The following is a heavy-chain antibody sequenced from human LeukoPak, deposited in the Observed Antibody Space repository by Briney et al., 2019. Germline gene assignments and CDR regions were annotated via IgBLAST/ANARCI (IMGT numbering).Heavy chain of an antibody. CDR1: GYTFTGYY. CDR3: ARVRNYDFWSGYWDFDY. J-gene: IGHJ4*02. V-gene: IGHV1-2*02. D-gene: IGHD3-3*01. Sequence: ASVKVSGKASGYTFTGYYMHWVRQAPGQGLEWMGWINPNSGGTNYAQKFQGRVTMTRDTSISTAYMELSRLRSDDTAVYYCARVRNYDFWSGYWDFDYWGQGTLVTVSS. CDR2: INPNSGGT.